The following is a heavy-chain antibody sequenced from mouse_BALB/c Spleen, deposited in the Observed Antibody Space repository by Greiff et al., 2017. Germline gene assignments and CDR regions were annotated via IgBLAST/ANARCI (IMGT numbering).Heavy chain of an antibody. Sequence: QVQLKESGAELVRPGSSVKISCKASGYAFSSYWMNWVKQRPGQGLEWIGQIYPGDGDTNYNGKFKGKATLTADKSSSTAYMQLSSLTSEDSAVYFCARATTATMDYWGQGTSVTVSS. CDR1: GYAFSSYW. CDR3: ARATTATMDY. CDR2: IYPGDGDT. J-gene: IGHJ4*01. D-gene: IGHD1-2*01. V-gene: IGHV1-80*01.